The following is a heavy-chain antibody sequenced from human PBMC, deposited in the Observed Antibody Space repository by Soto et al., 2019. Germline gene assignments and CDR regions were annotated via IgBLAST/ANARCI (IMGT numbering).Heavy chain of an antibody. J-gene: IGHJ6*02. V-gene: IGHV5-51*01. D-gene: IGHD2-2*03. CDR1: GYSFTSYW. Sequence: GESLKISCKGSGYSFTSYWIGWVRQMPGKGLEWMGIIYPGDSDTRYSPSFQGQVTISADKSISTAYLQWSSLKASDTAMYYCARRPGYCSSTSCSKRRYYYYGMDVWGQGTTVTVSS. CDR2: IYPGDSDT. CDR3: ARRPGYCSSTSCSKRRYYYYGMDV.